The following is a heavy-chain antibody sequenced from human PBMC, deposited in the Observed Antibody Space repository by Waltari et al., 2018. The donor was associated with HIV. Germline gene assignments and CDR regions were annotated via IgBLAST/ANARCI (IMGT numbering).Heavy chain of an antibody. Sequence: EVQLVESGGGLVQPGGSLRLSCAASGFRLSSYEMNWVRQAPGKVLEWISYISNSGSPIYYAGSVRGRFTISRDSDKNSLFLQMNSLRVEDTAVYYCARGWFDSWGQGTMVTVSS. J-gene: IGHJ5*01. CDR1: GFRLSSYE. CDR2: ISNSGSPI. V-gene: IGHV3-48*03. CDR3: ARGWFDS.